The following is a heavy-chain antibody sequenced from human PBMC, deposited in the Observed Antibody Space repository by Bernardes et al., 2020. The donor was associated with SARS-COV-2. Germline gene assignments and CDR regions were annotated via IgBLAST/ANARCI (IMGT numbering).Heavy chain of an antibody. CDR2: FDPEDGET. J-gene: IGHJ5*02. Sequence: ASVKVFCEVSGYTLAELSMHWVRQAPGKGLEWMGGFDPEDGETIYAQKFQGRVTMTEDTSTDTAYMELSSLRSEDTAVYYCATVPPFISGWYLSVHPNWFDPWGQGTLVTVSS. D-gene: IGHD6-19*01. CDR1: GYTLAELS. V-gene: IGHV1-24*01. CDR3: ATVPPFISGWYLSVHPNWFDP.